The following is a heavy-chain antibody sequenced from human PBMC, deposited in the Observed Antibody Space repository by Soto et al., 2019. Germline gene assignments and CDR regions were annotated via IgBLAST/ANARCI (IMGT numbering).Heavy chain of an antibody. D-gene: IGHD4-4*01. CDR3: ARDGYSNYLTAFDY. CDR2: IWYDGSNK. Sequence: GGSLRLSCAASGFTFSSYGMHWVRQAPGKGLEWVAVIWYDGSNKYYADSVKGRFTISRDNSKNTLYLQMNSLRAEDTAVYYCARDGYSNYLTAFDYWGQGTLVTVSS. J-gene: IGHJ4*02. CDR1: GFTFSSYG. V-gene: IGHV3-33*01.